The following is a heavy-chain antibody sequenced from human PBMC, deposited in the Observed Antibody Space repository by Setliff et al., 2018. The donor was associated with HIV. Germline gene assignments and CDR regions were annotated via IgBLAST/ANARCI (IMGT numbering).Heavy chain of an antibody. J-gene: IGHJ5*02. Sequence: SETLSLTCTVSGDSLIGFYWGWIRQPPGEGPEWVGHISSSGSTNYSPSLRSRVIMSVDTSQNLFSLILTSVTAADTAVYYCARGLTSRRGNWFDPWGQGTLVTVSS. D-gene: IGHD3-10*01. CDR1: GDSLIGFY. CDR3: ARGLTSRRGNWFDP. CDR2: ISSSGST. V-gene: IGHV4-59*01.